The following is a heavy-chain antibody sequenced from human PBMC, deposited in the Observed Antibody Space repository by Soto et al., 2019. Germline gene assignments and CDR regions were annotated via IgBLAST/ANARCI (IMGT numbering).Heavy chain of an antibody. V-gene: IGHV4-59*08. CDR1: GGSIDSYY. CDR3: ARLGGYYQSLDT. Sequence: QVQLQESGPGLVKASETLSLTCTVSGGSIDSYYWSWIRQPPGKGLQWIGYVYYRGTTTYSPSLRSPVTISVDRSNNQFSLKLTSVTAADTAVYYCARLGGYYQSLDTWGQGTLVTVSS. J-gene: IGHJ5*02. D-gene: IGHD3-22*01. CDR2: VYYRGTT.